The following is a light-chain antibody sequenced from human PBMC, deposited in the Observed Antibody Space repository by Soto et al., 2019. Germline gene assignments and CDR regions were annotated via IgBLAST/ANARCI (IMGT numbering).Light chain of an antibody. J-gene: IGKJ3*01. CDR3: QKYNSAPRT. CDR1: QGISNY. V-gene: IGKV1-27*01. CDR2: AAS. Sequence: DIQMTQSPSSLSASVGDRVTISCRASQGISNYLAWYQQKPGKVPKLLIYAASTWQSGVPSRFSGSGSGTDFSLTISGLQPEDVATYYCQKYNSAPRTFGPGTKVDIK.